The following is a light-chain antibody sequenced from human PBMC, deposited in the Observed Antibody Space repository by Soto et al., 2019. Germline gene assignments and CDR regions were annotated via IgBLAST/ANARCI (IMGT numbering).Light chain of an antibody. CDR2: EVT. J-gene: IGLJ2*01. V-gene: IGLV2-14*01. CDR1: SSDVGGYNY. CDR3: SSFRGGSTSVV. Sequence: QSALTQPASVSGSPGQSITISCTGTSSDVGGYNYVSWYQQHPGKALKLMIYEVTNRPSGVSNRFSGSKSGNTASLTISGLQAEDEADYYCSSFRGGSTSVVFGAGTQLTVL.